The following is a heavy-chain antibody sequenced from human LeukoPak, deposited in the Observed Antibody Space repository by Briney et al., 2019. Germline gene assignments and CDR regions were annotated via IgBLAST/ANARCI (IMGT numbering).Heavy chain of an antibody. J-gene: IGHJ3*02. CDR3: AKLLLPASKGAFII. CDR2: INFSGTT. Sequence: PSETLSLTCSVSGGSLSDSYWSWIRQSAGERPEYIGRINFSGTTNYSPSLRSRVSLSMDMSKNQVSLDLSAVTAADTAVYYCAKLLLPASKGAFIIWGLGTLVTVSS. CDR1: GGSLSDSY. D-gene: IGHD2-2*01. V-gene: IGHV4-4*07.